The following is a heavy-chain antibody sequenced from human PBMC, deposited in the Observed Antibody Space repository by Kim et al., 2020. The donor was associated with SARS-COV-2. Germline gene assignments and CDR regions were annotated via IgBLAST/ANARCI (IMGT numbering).Heavy chain of an antibody. CDR3: AKRLSYGSGSYYSPFDY. Sequence: GGSLRLSCAASGFTFSSYAMSWVRQAPGKGLEWVSAISGSGGSTYYADSVKGRFTISRDNSKNTLYLQMNSLRAEDTAVYYCAKRLSYGSGSYYSPFDYWGQGTLVTVSS. CDR2: ISGSGGST. D-gene: IGHD3-10*01. CDR1: GFTFSSYA. V-gene: IGHV3-23*01. J-gene: IGHJ4*02.